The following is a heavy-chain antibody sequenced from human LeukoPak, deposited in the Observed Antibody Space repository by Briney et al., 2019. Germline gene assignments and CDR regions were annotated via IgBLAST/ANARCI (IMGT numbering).Heavy chain of an antibody. J-gene: IGHJ6*03. CDR3: ARVISQHLSWYYYYYMDV. Sequence: PSETLSLTCTVSGGSISSYYWSWIRQPPGKGLEWVGYIYYSGSTNYYPSLKSRVTVSVDTSRNQFSLKLSSVTAADTAVYYCARVISQHLSWYYYYYMDVWGKGTTVTVSS. V-gene: IGHV4-59*01. CDR1: GGSISSYY. CDR2: IYYSGST. D-gene: IGHD6-13*01.